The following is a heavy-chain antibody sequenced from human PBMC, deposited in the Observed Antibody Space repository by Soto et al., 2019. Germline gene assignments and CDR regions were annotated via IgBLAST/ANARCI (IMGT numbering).Heavy chain of an antibody. CDR2: ISAYNGNT. Sequence: APVNGSCKASGYTFTSYGISWVRQAPGQGLEWMGWISAYNGNTNYAQKHQGRVTMTTDTSTSTAYMELRSLRSDDTAVYYCARDPKRGDIVVVSAATSLDYYYYGMAVTGQDTTV. CDR3: ARDPKRGDIVVVSAATSLDYYYYGMAV. D-gene: IGHD2-2*01. CDR1: GYTFTSYG. J-gene: IGHJ6*02. V-gene: IGHV1-18*04.